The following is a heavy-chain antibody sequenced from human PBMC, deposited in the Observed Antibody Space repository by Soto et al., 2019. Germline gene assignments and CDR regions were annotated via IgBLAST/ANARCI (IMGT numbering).Heavy chain of an antibody. CDR3: TRPGCFGGRCYL. CDR2: ISLIDSNT. J-gene: IGHJ5*02. CDR1: GYSSTNYW. V-gene: IGHV5-10-1*03. D-gene: IGHD2-15*01. Sequence: EVQLVQSGAEVKKPGESLTISCEGSGYSSTNYWITWVRQMPGKGLEWMGRISLIDSNTIYSPSFQGHVTISGDRSTSTAYLHWSGLKASDTAMYYCTRPGCFGGRCYLWGPGTLVTVSS.